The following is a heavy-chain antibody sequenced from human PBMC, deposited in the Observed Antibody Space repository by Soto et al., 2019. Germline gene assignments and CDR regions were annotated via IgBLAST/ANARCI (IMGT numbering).Heavy chain of an antibody. CDR2: INSDGSST. CDR3: ARAGRGYSYGYGLNYYDSSGYYY. J-gene: IGHJ4*02. Sequence: GGSLRLSCAASGFTFSSYWMHWVRQAPGKGLVWVSRINSDGSSTSYADSVKGRFTISRDNAKNTLYLQMNSLRAEDTAVYYCARAGRGYSYGYGLNYYDSSGYYYWGQGTLVTVSS. CDR1: GFTFSSYW. D-gene: IGHD3-22*01. V-gene: IGHV3-74*01.